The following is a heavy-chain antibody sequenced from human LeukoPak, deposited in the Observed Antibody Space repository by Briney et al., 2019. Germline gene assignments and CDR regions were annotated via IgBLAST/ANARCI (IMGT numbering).Heavy chain of an antibody. Sequence: GGSLRLSCAASGFTFSSYAMSWVRQAPGKGLEWVSAISGSGGSTYYADSVKGRFTISRDNSKNTLYLQMNSLGAEDTAVYYRAKSVGDYTPFDYWGQGTLVTVSS. CDR1: GFTFSSYA. CDR3: AKSVGDYTPFDY. CDR2: ISGSGGST. D-gene: IGHD4-17*01. J-gene: IGHJ4*02. V-gene: IGHV3-23*01.